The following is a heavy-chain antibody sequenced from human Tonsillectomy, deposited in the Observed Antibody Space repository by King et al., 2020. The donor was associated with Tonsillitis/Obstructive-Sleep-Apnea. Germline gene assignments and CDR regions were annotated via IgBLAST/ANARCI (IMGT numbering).Heavy chain of an antibody. CDR1: GFTFSSYA. D-gene: IGHD2-15*01. CDR2: ISGSGGST. J-gene: IGHJ4*02. CDR3: AKDQIKHAYSGDYSDY. V-gene: IGHV3-23*04. Sequence: VQLVESGGGLVQPGGSLRLSCAASGFTFSSYAMSWVRQAPGKGLEWVSAISGSGGSTYYADSVKGRFTISRDNSKNTLYLQMNSLRAEDTAVYYCAKDQIKHAYSGDYSDYWGQGTLVTVSS.